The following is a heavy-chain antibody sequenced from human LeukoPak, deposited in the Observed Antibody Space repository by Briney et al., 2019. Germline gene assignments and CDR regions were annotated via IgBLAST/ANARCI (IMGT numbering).Heavy chain of an antibody. V-gene: IGHV1-18*01. J-gene: IGHJ4*02. CDR1: GGTFSSYA. CDR2: ISAYNGNT. CDR3: ARAPYGLGYNIDY. Sequence: GASVKVSCKASGGTFSSYAISWVRQAPGQGLEWMGWISAYNGNTNYAQKLQGRVTMTTDTSTSTAYMELRSLRSDDTAVYYCARAPYGLGYNIDYWGQGTLVTVSS. D-gene: IGHD5-18*01.